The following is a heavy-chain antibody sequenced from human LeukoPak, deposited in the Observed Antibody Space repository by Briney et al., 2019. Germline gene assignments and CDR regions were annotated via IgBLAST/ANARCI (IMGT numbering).Heavy chain of an antibody. CDR2: ISSSSSTI. D-gene: IGHD3-10*01. J-gene: IGHJ4*02. V-gene: IGHV3-48*04. Sequence: GGSLRLSCAASGFTFSSYSMNWVRQAPGKGLEWVSYISSSSSTIYYADSVKGRFTISRDNAKNSLYLQMNSLRAEDTAVYYCARVSYYYGSGSYGNWGQGTLVTVSS. CDR1: GFTFSSYS. CDR3: ARVSYYYGSGSYGN.